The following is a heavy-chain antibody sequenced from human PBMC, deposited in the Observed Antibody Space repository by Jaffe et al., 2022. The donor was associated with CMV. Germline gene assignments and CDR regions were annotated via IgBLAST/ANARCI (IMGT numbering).Heavy chain of an antibody. D-gene: IGHD3-3*01. CDR2: IYYSGST. J-gene: IGHJ6*03. CDR3: ARPVGASGLNYDFWSGDGYYMDV. Sequence: QLQLQESGPGLVKPSETLSLTCTVSGGSISSSSYYWGWIRQPPGKGLEWIGSIYYSGSTYYNPSLKSRVTISVDTSKNQFSLKLSSVTAADTAVYYCARPVGASGLNYDFWSGDGYYMDVWGKGTTVTVSS. CDR1: GGSISSSSYY. V-gene: IGHV4-39*01.